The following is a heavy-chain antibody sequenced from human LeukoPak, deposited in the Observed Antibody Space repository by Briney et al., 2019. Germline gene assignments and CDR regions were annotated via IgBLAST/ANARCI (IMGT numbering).Heavy chain of an antibody. CDR3: ARERAPYYYDSSGLFDY. D-gene: IGHD3-22*01. CDR2: IYYSGST. Sequence: PSETLSLTCTVSGGSISSYYWSWIRQTPGKGREWIGYIYYSGSTNYNPSLKSRVTISVDTSKNQFSLKLSSVTAADTAVYYCARERAPYYYDSSGLFDYWGQGTLVTVSS. V-gene: IGHV4-59*01. CDR1: GGSISSYY. J-gene: IGHJ4*02.